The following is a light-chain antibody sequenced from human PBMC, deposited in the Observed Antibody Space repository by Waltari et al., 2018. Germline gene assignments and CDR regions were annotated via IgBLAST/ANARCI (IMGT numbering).Light chain of an antibody. CDR2: DAP. J-gene: IGKJ5*01. Sequence: AIQLTQSPSSLSASVGDRVTFTCRTSQGITSALAWYQQKPGKAPKLLVYDAPSLESGVPSRFSGSGSGTDFTLTISSLQSEDFATYYCQHFNTYPPGITFGQGTRLEI. V-gene: IGKV1-13*02. CDR3: QHFNTYPPGIT. CDR1: QGITSA.